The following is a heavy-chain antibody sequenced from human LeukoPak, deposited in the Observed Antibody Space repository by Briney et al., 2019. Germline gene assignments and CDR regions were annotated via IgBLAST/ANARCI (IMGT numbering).Heavy chain of an antibody. CDR1: GFTFSSYG. V-gene: IGHV3-33*06. CDR2: IWYDGSNK. J-gene: IGHJ6*03. Sequence: GGSLRLSCAASGFTFSSYGMHWVRQAPGKGLEWVAVIWYDGSNKYYADSVKGRFTISRDNSKNTLYLQMNSLRAEDTAVYYCAKGPGATFYYYCMDVWGKGTTVTVSS. D-gene: IGHD6-25*01. CDR3: AKGPGATFYYYCMDV.